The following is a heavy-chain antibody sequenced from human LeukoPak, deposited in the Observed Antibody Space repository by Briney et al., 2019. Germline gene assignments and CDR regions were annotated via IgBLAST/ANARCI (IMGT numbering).Heavy chain of an antibody. Sequence: GESLKISCKGSGYSFTSYWIGWVRQMPGKGLEWMGIIYPGDSDTRYSPSFQGRVTISADKSISTAYLQWSSLKASDTAMYYCARREGYYDSSGPNWFDPWGQGTLVTVSS. D-gene: IGHD3-22*01. CDR3: ARREGYYDSSGPNWFDP. CDR1: GYSFTSYW. J-gene: IGHJ5*02. V-gene: IGHV5-51*01. CDR2: IYPGDSDT.